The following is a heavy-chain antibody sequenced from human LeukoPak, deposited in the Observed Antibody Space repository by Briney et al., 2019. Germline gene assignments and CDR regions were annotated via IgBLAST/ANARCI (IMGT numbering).Heavy chain of an antibody. CDR3: ARNEGLVGATAGPMGY. CDR1: GYTFTGYY. Sequence: ASVKVSCKASGYTFTGYYMHWVRQAPGQGLEWMGWINPNSGGTNCAQKFQGRVTMTRDTSISTAYMELSRLRSDDTAVYYCARNEGLVGATAGPMGYWGQGTLVTVSS. CDR2: INPNSGGT. D-gene: IGHD1-26*01. V-gene: IGHV1-2*02. J-gene: IGHJ4*02.